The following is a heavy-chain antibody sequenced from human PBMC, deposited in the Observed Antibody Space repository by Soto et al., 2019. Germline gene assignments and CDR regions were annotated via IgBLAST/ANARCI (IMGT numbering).Heavy chain of an antibody. Sequence: PSETLSLTCTVSGGSISSYYWSWIRQPPGKGLEWIGYIYYSGSTNYNPSLKSRVTISVDTSKNQFSLKLSSVTAADTAVYYCARHKRVCSGGSCSTYYFDYWGQGTLVTVSS. CDR1: GGSISSYY. CDR3: ARHKRVCSGGSCSTYYFDY. D-gene: IGHD2-15*01. J-gene: IGHJ4*02. CDR2: IYYSGST. V-gene: IGHV4-59*08.